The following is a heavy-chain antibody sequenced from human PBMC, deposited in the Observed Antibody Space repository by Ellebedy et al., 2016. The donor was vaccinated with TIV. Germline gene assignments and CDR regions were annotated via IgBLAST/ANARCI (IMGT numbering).Heavy chain of an antibody. D-gene: IGHD1-26*01. Sequence: GGSLRLSXAASGFTFSSYWMTWVRQAPGKGLEWISAIGGLDTATYYADSVKGRFTISRDNSKDTLYLQMNSLRAEDTAVYYCARRGRGAVGFDYWGQGTLVTVSS. J-gene: IGHJ4*02. CDR3: ARRGRGAVGFDY. V-gene: IGHV3-23*05. CDR2: IGGLDTAT. CDR1: GFTFSSYW.